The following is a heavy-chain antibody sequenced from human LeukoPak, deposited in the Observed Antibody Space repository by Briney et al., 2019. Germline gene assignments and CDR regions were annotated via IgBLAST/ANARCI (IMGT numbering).Heavy chain of an antibody. V-gene: IGHV1-2*02. Sequence: ASVKVSCKASGYTFTGYYMHWVRQAPGQGLEWMGWINPNSGGTNYAQKFQGRVTMTRDTSISTAYMELSRLRSDDTAVYYCAGSRNGIAVAGHDVWGQGTTVTVSS. J-gene: IGHJ6*02. D-gene: IGHD6-19*01. CDR3: AGSRNGIAVAGHDV. CDR1: GYTFTGYY. CDR2: INPNSGGT.